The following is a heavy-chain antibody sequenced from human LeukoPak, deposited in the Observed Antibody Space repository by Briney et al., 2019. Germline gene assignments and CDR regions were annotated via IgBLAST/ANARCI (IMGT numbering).Heavy chain of an antibody. J-gene: IGHJ4*02. Sequence: SETLSLTCAVSGYSISSGYYWGWIRQPPGKGLEWIGSIYHSGITYYNASLKSRVVISVDTSKNQFSLKLSSVSAADTAVYCCARIWGYCSRNNCRNARGLPYWGQGTLVTVSS. CDR1: GYSISSGYY. CDR2: IYHSGIT. D-gene: IGHD2-2*01. CDR3: ARIWGYCSRNNCRNARGLPY. V-gene: IGHV4-38-2*01.